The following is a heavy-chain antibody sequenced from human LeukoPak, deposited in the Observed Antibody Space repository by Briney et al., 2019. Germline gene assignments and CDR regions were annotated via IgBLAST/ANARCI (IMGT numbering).Heavy chain of an antibody. CDR1: GFTFSSYA. D-gene: IGHD4-17*01. Sequence: PGGSLRLSCAASGFTFSSYAMSWVRQAPGKGLEWVSGISGSGGSTCYADSVKGRFTISRDNSKNTLYLQMNSLRAEDTAVYYCARVYGDSRGYFDYWGQGTLVTVSS. CDR3: ARVYGDSRGYFDY. V-gene: IGHV3-23*01. J-gene: IGHJ4*02. CDR2: ISGSGGST.